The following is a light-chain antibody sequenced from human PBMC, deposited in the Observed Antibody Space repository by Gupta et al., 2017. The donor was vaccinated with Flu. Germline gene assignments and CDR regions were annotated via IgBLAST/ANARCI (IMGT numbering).Light chain of an antibody. V-gene: IGKV1-39*01. Sequence: PSSLSASVGDRVTLICRASQSVSISLNWYQQKPGEAPKLLIFAASTLRRGVPSRFTGSGSGTDFTLTISSLQPEDFATYYCQQSYGSPYTFGQGTKLEIK. CDR3: QQSYGSPYT. CDR1: QSVSIS. J-gene: IGKJ2*01. CDR2: AAS.